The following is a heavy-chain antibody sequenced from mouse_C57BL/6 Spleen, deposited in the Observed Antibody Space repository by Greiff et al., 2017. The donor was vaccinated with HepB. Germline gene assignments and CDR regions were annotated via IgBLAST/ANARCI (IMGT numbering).Heavy chain of an antibody. J-gene: IGHJ3*01. CDR2: IYPGDGDT. CDR3: ARSYDYDGPPFAY. Sequence: VMLVESGAELVKPGASVKISCKASGYAFSSYWMNWVKQRPGKGLEWIGQIYPGDGDTNYNGKFKGKATLTADKSSSTAYMQLSSLTSEDSAVYFCARSYDYDGPPFAYWGQGTLVTVSA. CDR1: GYAFSSYW. D-gene: IGHD2-4*01. V-gene: IGHV1-80*01.